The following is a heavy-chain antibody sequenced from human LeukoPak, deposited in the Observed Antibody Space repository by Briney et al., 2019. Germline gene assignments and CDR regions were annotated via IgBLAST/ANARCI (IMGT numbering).Heavy chain of an antibody. J-gene: IGHJ4*02. D-gene: IGHD3-16*01. V-gene: IGHV3-7*03. CDR3: ARDSRITFGGVDY. CDR2: IKQDGSEK. Sequence: PGGSLRLSCAASGFTFSNAWMNWVRQAPGKGLEWVANIKQDGSEKYYVDSVKGRFTISRDNAKNSLYLQMNSLRAEDTAVYYCARDSRITFGGVDYWGQGTLVTVSS. CDR1: GFTFSNAW.